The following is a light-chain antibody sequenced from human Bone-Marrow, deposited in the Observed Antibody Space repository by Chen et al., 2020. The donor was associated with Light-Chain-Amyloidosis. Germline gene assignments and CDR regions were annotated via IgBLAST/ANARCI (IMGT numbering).Light chain of an antibody. V-gene: IGLV3-21*02. CDR3: QVCLTTDGLKWV. J-gene: IGLJ3*02. CDR1: KIGSKS. CDR2: EDT. Sequence: SYVLTQPPSVSVAPGQTARITCGGKKIGSKSVHWYQQKPGQAPVLVVYEDTDRPSGIPERFAGSNSGNTATRTISRVDAGDEDDDYWQVCLTTDGLKWVFGGGTKLTVL.